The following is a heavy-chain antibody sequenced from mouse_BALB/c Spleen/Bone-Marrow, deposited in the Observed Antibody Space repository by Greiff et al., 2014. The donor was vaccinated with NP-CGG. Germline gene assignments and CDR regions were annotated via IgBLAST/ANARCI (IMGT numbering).Heavy chain of an antibody. CDR1: GYTFTDYA. CDR3: ARGNYGNFAY. Sequence: VHLVESGAELVRPGVSVKISCKGSGYTFTDYAMHWVKQSHAKSLEWIGVISTYYGDASYNQKFKGKATMTVDKSSSTAYMELARLTSEDSAIYYCARGNYGNFAYWGQGTLVTVSA. V-gene: IGHV1S137*01. J-gene: IGHJ3*01. CDR2: ISTYYGDA. D-gene: IGHD2-1*01.